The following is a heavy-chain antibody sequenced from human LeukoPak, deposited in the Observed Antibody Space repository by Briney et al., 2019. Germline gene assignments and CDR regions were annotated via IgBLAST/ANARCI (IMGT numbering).Heavy chain of an antibody. CDR2: ISSSGSII. Sequence: SGGSLRLSCAASGFTFSSYEMNWVRQAPGKGLEWVSYISSSGSIIYYADSVKGRFTISRDNAKNSLYLQMNSLRVEDTAVYYCARVQSSGWNWGQGTLVTVSS. V-gene: IGHV3-48*03. D-gene: IGHD6-19*01. J-gene: IGHJ4*02. CDR1: GFTFSSYE. CDR3: ARVQSSGWN.